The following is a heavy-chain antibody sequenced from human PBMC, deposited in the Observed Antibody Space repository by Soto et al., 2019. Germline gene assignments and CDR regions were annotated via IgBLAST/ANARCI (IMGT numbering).Heavy chain of an antibody. Sequence: QVQLVQSGAEVKKPGASVKVSCKASGYTFTTCGMSWVRQAPGQGLDWMGWISTYNGNTKYAERPQGRVTMTTDTTTSTAYMELRSLRSDDTAVYYCARGPTDYYDNSGDYFLDYWGQGTLVTVSS. V-gene: IGHV1-18*01. J-gene: IGHJ4*02. CDR3: ARGPTDYYDNSGDYFLDY. CDR1: GYTFTTCG. D-gene: IGHD3-22*01. CDR2: ISTYNGNT.